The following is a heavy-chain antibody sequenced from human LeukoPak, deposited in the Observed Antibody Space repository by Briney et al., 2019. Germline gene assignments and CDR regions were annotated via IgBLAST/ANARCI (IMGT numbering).Heavy chain of an antibody. Sequence: SETLSLTCTVSGGSVSTSDYYWGWIRQSPVKGLEWIGDVFYTGKTNCNPSLRGRATISIDTSKNQFSLKLTYVTAADSAVYYCARVFDSWGQGTLVTVSS. CDR1: GGSVSTSDYY. V-gene: IGHV4-39*07. CDR2: VFYTGKT. CDR3: ARVFDS. J-gene: IGHJ4*02.